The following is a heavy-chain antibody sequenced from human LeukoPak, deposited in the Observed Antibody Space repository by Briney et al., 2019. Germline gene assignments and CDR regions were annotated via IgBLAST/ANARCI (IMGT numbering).Heavy chain of an antibody. Sequence: SQTLSLTCALSGDSLSSNSAAWNWLRQSPSRGLEWLGSTYYRSKLYNDSAVSVKSPITLNPDTSKNQFSLQLNSVTPEDTAVDYCAGEWWRGQGLVRGNDWCFDLWGRGTLVTVSS. CDR1: GDSLSSNSAA. J-gene: IGHJ2*01. CDR2: TYYRSKLYN. D-gene: IGHD6-19*01. V-gene: IGHV6-1*01. CDR3: AGEWWRGQGLVRGNDWCFDL.